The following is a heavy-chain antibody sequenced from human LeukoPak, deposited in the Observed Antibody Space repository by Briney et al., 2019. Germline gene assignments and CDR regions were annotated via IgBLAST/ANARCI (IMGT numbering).Heavy chain of an antibody. CDR3: ASRAGKPGNTPWCFDY. V-gene: IGHV3-7*01. CDR2: IKQDGSER. J-gene: IGHJ4*02. D-gene: IGHD1-7*01. Sequence: GGSLRLSCAASGFTFSNYWMTWVRQAPGKGPEWVANIKQDGSERNYVDSVKGRFTIARDNTKNSLSLRMTSLRGEDTAVYYCASRAGKPGNTPWCFDYWGQGALVTVSS. CDR1: GFTFSNYW.